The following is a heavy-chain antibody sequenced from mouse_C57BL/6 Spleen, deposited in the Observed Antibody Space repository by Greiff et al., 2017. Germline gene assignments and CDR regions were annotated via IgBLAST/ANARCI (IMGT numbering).Heavy chain of an antibody. D-gene: IGHD4-1*01. CDR1: GYAFSSSW. Sequence: QVQLQQSGPELVKPGASVQISCKASGYAFSSSWMNWVKQRPGKGLEWIGRIYPGDGDTNYNGKFKGKATLTADKSSSTAYMQLSSLTSEDSAVYFCARTGTAVYWYFDVWGTGTTVTVSS. CDR2: IYPGDGDT. V-gene: IGHV1-82*01. CDR3: ARTGTAVYWYFDV. J-gene: IGHJ1*03.